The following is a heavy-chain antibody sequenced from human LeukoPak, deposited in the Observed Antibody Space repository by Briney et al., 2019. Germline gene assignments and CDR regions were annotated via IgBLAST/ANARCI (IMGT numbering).Heavy chain of an antibody. CDR3: ARGYYDFWSGYQAYNWFDP. CDR2: INSDGSWT. J-gene: IGHJ5*02. V-gene: IGHV3-74*01. CDR1: GNYW. Sequence: GGSLRLSCAASGNYWMRWVRQVPGKGLVWVSHINSDGSWTSYADSVKGRFTISKDNAKNTVYLQMNSLRAEDTAVYYCARGYYDFWSGYQAYNWFDPWGQGTLVTVSS. D-gene: IGHD3-3*01.